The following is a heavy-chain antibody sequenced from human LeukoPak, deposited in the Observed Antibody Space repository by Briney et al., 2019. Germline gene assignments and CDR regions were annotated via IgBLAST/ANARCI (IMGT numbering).Heavy chain of an antibody. CDR2: IYTSGST. Sequence: SSETLSLTCTVSGGSISSYYWSWIRQPAGKGLEWIGRIYTSGSTNYNPSLKSRVTISVDKSKNQFSLKLSSVTAADTAVYYCARLRSIAAAVYYFDYWGQGTLVTVSS. J-gene: IGHJ4*02. V-gene: IGHV4-4*07. CDR3: ARLRSIAAAVYYFDY. CDR1: GGSISSYY. D-gene: IGHD6-6*01.